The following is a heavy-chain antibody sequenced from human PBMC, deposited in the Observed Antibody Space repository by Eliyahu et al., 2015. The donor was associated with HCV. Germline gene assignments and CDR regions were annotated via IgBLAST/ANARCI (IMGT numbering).Heavy chain of an antibody. CDR1: GGSIXTYY. J-gene: IGHJ5*02. D-gene: IGHD6-19*01. CDR2: IHYSGST. Sequence: QVQLQESXPGLVKPSETLSLTCTVSGGSIXTYYWXWIRXPPGKGXEWIGYIHYSGSTNHNPSXKSRVTISLDTSKNQFSXKMTSVTAADTAMYYCASGGGGIAVTGTGGWFDPWGQGTLVTVSS. CDR3: ASGGGGIAVTGTGGWFDP. V-gene: IGHV4-59*01.